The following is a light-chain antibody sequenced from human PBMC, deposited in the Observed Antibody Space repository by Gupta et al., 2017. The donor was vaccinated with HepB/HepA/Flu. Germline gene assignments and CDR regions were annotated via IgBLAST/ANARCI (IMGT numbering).Light chain of an antibody. CDR2: GAS. Sequence: DIQMTQSPSSLSASVGDRVTIACRASQSITKYLNWYQQKPGKAPKLLIYGASSLQSWVPSRFSGSGSGTDFTLTISSLQPEDFATYYCQESLSTPFTFGPGTKVDIQ. J-gene: IGKJ3*01. V-gene: IGKV1-39*01. CDR1: QSITKY. CDR3: QESLSTPFT.